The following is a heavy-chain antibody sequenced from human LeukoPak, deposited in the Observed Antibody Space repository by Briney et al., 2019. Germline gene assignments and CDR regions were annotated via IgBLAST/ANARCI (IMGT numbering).Heavy chain of an antibody. Sequence: GGSLRLSCAASGFTFSNAWMSWVRQAPGKGLEWVGRIKSKTDGGTTDYAAPVKGRFTISRDDSKNTLYLQINSLKTEDTAVYYCTTAYYYDSSAQDWGQGTLVTVSS. V-gene: IGHV3-15*01. D-gene: IGHD3-22*01. CDR2: IKSKTDGGTT. CDR1: GFTFSNAW. J-gene: IGHJ4*02. CDR3: TTAYYYDSSAQD.